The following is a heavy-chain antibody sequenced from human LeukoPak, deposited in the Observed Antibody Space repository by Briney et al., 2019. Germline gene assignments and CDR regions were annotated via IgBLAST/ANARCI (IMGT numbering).Heavy chain of an antibody. Sequence: GASVKVSCKASGYTFTNYYMHWVRQAPGQGLEWMGIISPSGGSSNYIQKFQGRVTLTRDTSASTAYMELSSLTSEDTAVFYCARGAVIAHFDYWGQGTLVTVSS. CDR2: ISPSGGSS. CDR1: GYTFTNYY. J-gene: IGHJ4*02. V-gene: IGHV1-46*01. D-gene: IGHD2-21*01. CDR3: ARGAVIAHFDY.